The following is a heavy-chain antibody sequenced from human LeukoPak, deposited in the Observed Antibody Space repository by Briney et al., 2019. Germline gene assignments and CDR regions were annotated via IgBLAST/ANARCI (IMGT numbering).Heavy chain of an antibody. Sequence: GGSLRLSCAASGFTVSSNYMSWVRQAPGKGLEWVSEIYTDDSTYYAASVKGRFSIFRDNSKNTVYLQMNSLSADDTAVYYCARELREHGVLDIWGQGTMVTVSS. J-gene: IGHJ3*02. V-gene: IGHV3-53*01. CDR3: ARELREHGVLDI. CDR2: IYTDDST. D-gene: IGHD1-26*01. CDR1: GFTVSSNY.